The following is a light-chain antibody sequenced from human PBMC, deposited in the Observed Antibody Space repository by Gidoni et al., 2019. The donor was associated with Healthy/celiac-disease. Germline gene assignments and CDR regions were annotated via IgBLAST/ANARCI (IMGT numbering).Light chain of an antibody. Sequence: DIQMTQSPSSLSASVGDRVTITCRASQSICSYLNWYQQKPGKAPKLLIYAASSLQSGVPSRFSGSGSGTDFTLTISSLPPADFAPYSCHPSSRPPHPFGPWPPLALK. CDR2: AAS. CDR1: QSICSY. V-gene: IGKV1-39*01. J-gene: IGKJ2*01. CDR3: HPSSRPPHP.